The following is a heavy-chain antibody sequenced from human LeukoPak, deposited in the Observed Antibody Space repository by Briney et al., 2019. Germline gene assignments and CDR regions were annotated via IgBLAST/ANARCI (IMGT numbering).Heavy chain of an antibody. CDR1: GFNFSSYG. CDR3: ARTSGSYSAFDI. Sequence: GGSLRLSCAASGFNFSSYGMHWVRQAPGKGLEWVAVVWYYGSNKGYADSVKGRFTISRDNSNNTLSLQMNSLRAEDTAVYHCARTSGSYSAFDIWGQGTMVTVSS. V-gene: IGHV3-33*01. CDR2: VWYYGSNK. J-gene: IGHJ3*02. D-gene: IGHD1-26*01.